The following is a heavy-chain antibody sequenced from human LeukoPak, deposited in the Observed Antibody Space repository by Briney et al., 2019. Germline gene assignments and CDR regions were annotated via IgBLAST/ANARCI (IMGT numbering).Heavy chain of an antibody. J-gene: IGHJ4*02. CDR2: FDDRNGAAST. Sequence: PGGSLRLSCEVSGFHFSDYSMNWVRQAPGKGLEWVSYFDDRNGAASTSYADSVKGRFIISRDAAKISLFLQMNSLTAEDTAVYYCARDDKWGFDYWGQGTLVTVSS. CDR1: GFHFSDYS. V-gene: IGHV3-48*04. CDR3: ARDDKWGFDY. D-gene: IGHD1-26*01.